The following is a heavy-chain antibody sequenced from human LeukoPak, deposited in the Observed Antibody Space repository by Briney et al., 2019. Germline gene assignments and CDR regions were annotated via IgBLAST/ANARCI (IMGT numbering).Heavy chain of an antibody. D-gene: IGHD3-3*01. CDR1: GFTFSQFA. CDR2: ISHDGRNT. V-gene: IGHV3-30*04. J-gene: IGHJ4*02. CDR3: ARDSNSDFWSGYYTNYFDY. Sequence: GGSLRLSCAASGFTFSQFAVHWVRQAPGKGLEWVADISHDGRNTYYADSVKGRFTISRDNSKNTLYLQMNSLRTEDTAVYYCARDSNSDFWSGYYTNYFDYWGQGTLVTVTS.